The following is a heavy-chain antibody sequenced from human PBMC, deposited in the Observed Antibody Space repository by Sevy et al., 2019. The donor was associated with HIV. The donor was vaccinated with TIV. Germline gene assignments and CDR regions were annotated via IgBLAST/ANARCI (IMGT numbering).Heavy chain of an antibody. D-gene: IGHD6-13*01. V-gene: IGHV3-23*01. CDR3: AKFSASSWYYFDY. CDR1: GFIFSSYE. CDR2: ISGSGGST. Sequence: GGSLRLSCAASGFIFSSYEMNWVRQAPGKGLEWVSAISGSGGSTYYADSVKGRFTISRDNSKNTLYLQMNSLRAEDTAVYYCAKFSASSWYYFDYWGQVTLVTVSS. J-gene: IGHJ4*02.